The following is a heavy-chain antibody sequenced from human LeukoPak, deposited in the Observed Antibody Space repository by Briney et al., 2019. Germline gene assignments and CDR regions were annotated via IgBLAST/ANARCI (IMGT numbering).Heavy chain of an antibody. J-gene: IGHJ4*02. D-gene: IGHD6-25*01. CDR2: ISSSGTTI. V-gene: IGHV3-48*02. CDR3: ARGSSGCPDY. CDR1: GFTFNSYS. Sequence: AGSLTLSCAASGFTFNSYSRNWVRQAPGQGLKWISYISSSGTTIYYADSVKGRFTISRDNAKKSLYLQMNSLRDEDTAMYYCARGSSGCPDYWGQGTLVTVSS.